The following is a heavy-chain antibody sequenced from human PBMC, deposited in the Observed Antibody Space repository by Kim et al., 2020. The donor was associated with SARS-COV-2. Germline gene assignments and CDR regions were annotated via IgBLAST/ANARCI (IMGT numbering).Heavy chain of an antibody. CDR1: GFPFDGFS. J-gene: IGHJ4*02. D-gene: IGHD6-13*01. Sequence: GGSLRLSCSASGFPFDGFSMHWVRQVPGRGLEWVSLISKDGRRTFYSDSVRGRFTISRDNSKNSLYLQMNGLTPEDTALYYCAKEQFGTRWVSFDSWGQGTVVTVAS. V-gene: IGHV3-43*01. CDR3: AKEQFGTRWVSFDS. CDR2: ISKDGRRT.